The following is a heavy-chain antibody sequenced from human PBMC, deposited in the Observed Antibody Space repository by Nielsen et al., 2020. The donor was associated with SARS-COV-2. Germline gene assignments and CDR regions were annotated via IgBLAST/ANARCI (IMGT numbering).Heavy chain of an antibody. D-gene: IGHD2-2*01. CDR1: GFTFSSYA. Sequence: GESLKISCAASGFTFSSYAMHWVRQAPGKALEWVAVISYDGSNKYYADSVKGRFTISRDNSKNTLYLQMNSLRAEDTAVYYCAKVTIVVVPAAVDYWGQGTLVTVSS. CDR3: AKVTIVVVPAAVDY. V-gene: IGHV3-30-3*01. CDR2: ISYDGSNK. J-gene: IGHJ4*02.